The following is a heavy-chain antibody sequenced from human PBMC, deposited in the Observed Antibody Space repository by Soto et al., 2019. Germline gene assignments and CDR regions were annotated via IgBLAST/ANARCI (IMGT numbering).Heavy chain of an antibody. CDR2: IIPIFGTA. J-gene: IGHJ3*02. CDR1: GGTFSSYA. CDR3: ARDERRYDDAFDI. Sequence: GASVKVSCKASGGTFSSYAISWVRQAPGQGLEWMGGIIPIFGTANYAQKFQGRVTMTRDTSTSTVYMELSSLRSEDTAVYYCARDERRYDDAFDIWGQGTMVTVSS. D-gene: IGHD1-1*01. V-gene: IGHV1-69*05.